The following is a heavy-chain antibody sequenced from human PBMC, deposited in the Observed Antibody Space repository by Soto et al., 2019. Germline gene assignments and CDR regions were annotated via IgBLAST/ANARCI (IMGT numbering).Heavy chain of an antibody. V-gene: IGHV3-48*01. Sequence: EVQLVEPGGGLVQPGGSLRLSCAASGFTFSSYSMNWVRQAPGKGLEWVSYISSSSSTIYYADSVKGRFTISRDNAKNSLYLQMNSLRAEDTAVYYCAREGSSGWNGLNWFDPWGQGTLVTVSS. J-gene: IGHJ5*02. CDR3: AREGSSGWNGLNWFDP. CDR1: GFTFSSYS. CDR2: ISSSSSTI. D-gene: IGHD6-19*01.